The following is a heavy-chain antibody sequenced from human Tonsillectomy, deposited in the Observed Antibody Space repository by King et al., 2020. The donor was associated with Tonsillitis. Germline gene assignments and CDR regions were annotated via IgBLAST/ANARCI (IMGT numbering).Heavy chain of an antibody. CDR2: IVVGSGNT. D-gene: IGHD3-22*01. J-gene: IGHJ2*01. V-gene: IGHV1-58*01. CDR3: AADGDYDRSPYWYFDL. CDR1: GFTFTSSA. Sequence: QLVESGAEVKQPGTSVKVSCKASGFTFTSSAVQWVRQARGQRLEWIGWIVVGSGNTNYAQTFQERVTITRDMSTSTAYMELSSLRSEDTAVYYCAADGDYDRSPYWYFDLWGRGTLVTVSS.